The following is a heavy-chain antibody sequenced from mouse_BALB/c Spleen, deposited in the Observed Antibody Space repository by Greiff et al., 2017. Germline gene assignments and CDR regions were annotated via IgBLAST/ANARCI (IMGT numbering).Heavy chain of an antibody. Sequence: QVQLQQPGAELVRPGASVKLSCKASGYTFTSYWINWVKQRPGQGLEWIGNIYPSDSYTNYNQKFKDKATLTVDKSSSTAYMQLSSPTSEDSAVYCCAKRNTNARDYWGQGTSVTVSS. V-gene: IGHV1-69*02. CDR3: AKRNTNARDY. J-gene: IGHJ4*01. D-gene: IGHD5-2*01. CDR2: IYPSDSYT. CDR1: GYTFTSYW.